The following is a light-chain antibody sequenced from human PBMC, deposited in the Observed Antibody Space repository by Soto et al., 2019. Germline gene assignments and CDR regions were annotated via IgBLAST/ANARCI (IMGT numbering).Light chain of an antibody. J-gene: IGKJ1*01. CDR3: LQDYGDSWT. CDR1: RDVGSD. V-gene: IGKV1-6*01. CDR2: AAS. Sequence: QMTQSPSSLSASVEEKIIITCRASRDVGSDVSWYQKKPGQAPKLLIYAASNLYTGVPSRFSGSRSGTEFTLTISSLQPEDFASYYCLQDYGDSWTFGQGTKVDIK.